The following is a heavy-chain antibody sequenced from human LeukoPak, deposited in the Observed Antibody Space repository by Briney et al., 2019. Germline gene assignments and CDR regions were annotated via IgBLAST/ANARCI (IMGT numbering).Heavy chain of an antibody. CDR3: TRGRGFQLRPDFDY. V-gene: IGHV3-49*04. CDR1: GFTFGDYA. D-gene: IGHD1-7*01. Sequence: GGSLRLSCTASGFTFGDYAMSWVRQAPGKGLEWEGFIRSKAYGGTTEYAASVKGRFTISRDDSKSIAYLQMNSLKTEDTAVYYCTRGRGFQLRPDFDYWGQGTLVTVSS. CDR2: IRSKAYGGTT. J-gene: IGHJ4*02.